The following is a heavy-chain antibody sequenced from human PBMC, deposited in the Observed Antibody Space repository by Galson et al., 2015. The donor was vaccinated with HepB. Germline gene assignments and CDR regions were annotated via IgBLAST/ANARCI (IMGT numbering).Heavy chain of an antibody. Sequence: SVKVSCKASGYTFTGYYMHWVRQAPGQGLEWMGWINPNSGGTNYAQKFQGWVTMTRDTSISTAYMELSRLRSDDTAVYYCARAQAAPDYYYGMDVWGQGTTVTVSS. CDR1: GYTFTGYY. CDR2: INPNSGGT. V-gene: IGHV1-2*04. D-gene: IGHD6-13*01. CDR3: ARAQAAPDYYYGMDV. J-gene: IGHJ6*02.